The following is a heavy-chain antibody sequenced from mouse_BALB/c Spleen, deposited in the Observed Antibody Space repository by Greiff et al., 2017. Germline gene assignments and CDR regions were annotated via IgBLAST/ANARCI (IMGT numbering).Heavy chain of an antibody. CDR2: ISSGSSTI. CDR3: TRDRGVGSLFDY. V-gene: IGHV5-17*02. D-gene: IGHD1-1*02. Sequence: EVNVVESGGGLVQPGGSRKLSCAASGFTFSSFGMHWVRQAPEKGLEWVAYISSGSSTIYYADTVKGRFTISRDNPKNTLYLQMSSLKSEDTAMYYCTRDRGVGSLFDYWGQGTTLTVSS. J-gene: IGHJ2*01. CDR1: GFTFSSFG.